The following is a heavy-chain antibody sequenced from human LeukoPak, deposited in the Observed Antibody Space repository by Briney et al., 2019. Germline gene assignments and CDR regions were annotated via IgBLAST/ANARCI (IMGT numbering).Heavy chain of an antibody. J-gene: IGHJ4*02. Sequence: SETLSLTCTVSGGSISSSSYYWGWIRRPPGKGLEWIGEINHSGSTNYNPSLKSRVTISVDTSKNQFSLKLSSVTAADTAVYYCARQRRVVGYCSSTSCYPFFDYWGQGTLVTVSS. CDR2: INHSGST. CDR1: GGSISSSSYY. V-gene: IGHV4-39*01. CDR3: ARQRRVVGYCSSTSCYPFFDY. D-gene: IGHD2-2*01.